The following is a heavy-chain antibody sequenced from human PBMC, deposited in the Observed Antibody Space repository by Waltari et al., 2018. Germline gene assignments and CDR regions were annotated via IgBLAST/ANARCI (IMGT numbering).Heavy chain of an antibody. V-gene: IGHV4-39*01. D-gene: IGHD2-8*01. CDR2: IYYSGGT. CDR3: ASSTEVYAIDYFDL. Sequence: QLQLQESGPGLVKPSETLSLTCTVSGGSISSSSYYWGWIRQPPGKGLEWIGSIYYSGGTYYNPSLKSRVTISVDTSKNQFSLKLSSVTAADTAVYYCASSTEVYAIDYFDLWGRGTLVTVSS. CDR1: GGSISSSSYY. J-gene: IGHJ2*01.